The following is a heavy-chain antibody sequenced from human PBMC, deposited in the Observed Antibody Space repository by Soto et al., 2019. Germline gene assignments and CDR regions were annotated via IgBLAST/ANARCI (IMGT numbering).Heavy chain of an antibody. CDR1: GGTFSSYA. CDR2: IIPIFGTA. V-gene: IGHV1-69*01. Sequence: QVQLVQSGAEVKKPGSSVKVSCKASGGTFSSYAISWVRQAPGQGLEWMGGIIPIFGTANYAQKFQGRVTITADDSTSTAYMELSSLRSEDTAVYYCARDQAAHVDTAMDFDYWGQGTLVTVSS. CDR3: ARDQAAHVDTAMDFDY. J-gene: IGHJ4*02. D-gene: IGHD5-18*01.